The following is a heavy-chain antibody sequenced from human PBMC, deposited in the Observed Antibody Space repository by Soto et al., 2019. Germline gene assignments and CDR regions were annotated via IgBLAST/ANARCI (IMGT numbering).Heavy chain of an antibody. CDR3: ARDAPIVATMCCGMDV. V-gene: IGHV1-18*01. Sequence: ASVKVSCKASGYTFTSYGISWVRQAPGQGLEWMGWISAYNGNTNYTQKLQGRVNMTTDTSTSTAYMEMRSLKSEDTTVYYCARDAPIVATMCCGMDVWGQGTTVTVSS. D-gene: IGHD5-12*01. CDR1: GYTFTSYG. J-gene: IGHJ6*02. CDR2: ISAYNGNT.